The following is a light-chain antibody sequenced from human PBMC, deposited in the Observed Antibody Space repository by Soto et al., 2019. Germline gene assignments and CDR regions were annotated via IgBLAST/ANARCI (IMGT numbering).Light chain of an antibody. CDR3: SSDTTSSTLV. V-gene: IGLV2-14*01. J-gene: IGLJ3*02. CDR2: EVS. Sequence: QSALTQPASVSGSPGQSITISCTGSYKYVSWYQQHPGKAPKFMIYEVSNRPSGVSNRFSGSKSGNTASLTISGLQAEDEADYYCSSDTTSSTLVFGGGTKVTVL. CDR1: YKY.